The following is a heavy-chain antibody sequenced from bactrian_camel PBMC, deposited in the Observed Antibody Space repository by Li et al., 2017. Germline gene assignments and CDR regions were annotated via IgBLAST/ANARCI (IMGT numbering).Heavy chain of an antibody. CDR3: APDPRGSAY. J-gene: IGHJ4*01. CDR1: GYTFSSHC. D-gene: IGHD3*01. CDR2: IGTDGSA. Sequence: QVQLVESGGGSVQSGGSLNLSCAVSGYTFSSHCMGWYRQAPGKEREVVAYIGTDGSASYADSVKGRFTMYRDNRKNTLYLEMNSLKTEDTAVYHCAPDPRGSAYWGQGTQVTVS. V-gene: IGHV3S53*01.